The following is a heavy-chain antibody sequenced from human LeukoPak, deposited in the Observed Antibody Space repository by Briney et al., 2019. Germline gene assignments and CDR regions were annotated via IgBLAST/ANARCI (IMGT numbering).Heavy chain of an antibody. CDR3: ARHVDQWLGIDN. Sequence: SETLSLTCTVSGGSISSHYWSWIRQPPGKGLEWIGHIFYGGSTNYNPSLKSRVTISVDTSKNQFSLKLTSVTAADTAFYFCARHVDQWLGIDNCGQGTLVTVSS. CDR1: GGSISSHY. D-gene: IGHD6-19*01. CDR2: IFYGGST. J-gene: IGHJ4*02. V-gene: IGHV4-59*08.